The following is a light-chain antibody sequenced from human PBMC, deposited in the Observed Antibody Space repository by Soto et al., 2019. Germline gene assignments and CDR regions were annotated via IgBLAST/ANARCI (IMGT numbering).Light chain of an antibody. V-gene: IGLV2-14*01. CDR2: DVT. CDR1: SNDIGGYNF. CDR3: NSYSCGNTLYL. Sequence: QSALTQPSSVAGSPGQSITIPCNGTSNDIGGYNFVSWFQQHPGKAPKLLICDVTRRPSGVSDRFSGSKSGNTASLTISGLQAEDEADYYCNSYSCGNTLYLFGSRTQLTFL. J-gene: IGLJ1*01.